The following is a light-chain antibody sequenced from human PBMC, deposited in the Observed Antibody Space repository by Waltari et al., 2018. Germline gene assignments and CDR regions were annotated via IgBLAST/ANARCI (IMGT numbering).Light chain of an antibody. V-gene: IGKV1-5*03. CDR2: KAS. CDR3: QQYYNYWT. J-gene: IGKJ1*01. CDR1: QSINAW. Sequence: DIQMTQSPSTLSASVGDRVTITCRASQSINAWLAWYQQKPGKAPKLLFYKASNLESGVPSRFSGSGSGTEFTLTISSLQPGDFATYYCQQYYNYWTFGQGTKVEIK.